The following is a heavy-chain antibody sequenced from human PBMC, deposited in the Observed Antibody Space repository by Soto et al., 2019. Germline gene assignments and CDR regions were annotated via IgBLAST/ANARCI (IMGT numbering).Heavy chain of an antibody. Sequence: PGGSLRLSCAASGFTFSSYGMHWVRQAPGKGLEWVAVIWYDGSNKYYADSVKGRFTISRDNSKNTLYLQMNSLRAEDTAVYYCARAIAAAGSDAFDIWGQGTMVTVSS. CDR2: IWYDGSNK. V-gene: IGHV3-33*01. CDR1: GFTFSSYG. CDR3: ARAIAAAGSDAFDI. D-gene: IGHD6-13*01. J-gene: IGHJ3*02.